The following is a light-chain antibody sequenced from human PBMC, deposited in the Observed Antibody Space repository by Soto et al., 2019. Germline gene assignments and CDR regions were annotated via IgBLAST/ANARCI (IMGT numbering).Light chain of an antibody. Sequence: EIVLTQSPATLSVFPGEKATLSCGASQSVSNNLPWYHQKPGQAPRPLIYGASTRATGVPARFSGSGSGTEFTLTISSLQYEDSAIYYCQQYSSWPFTFGPGTKVAI. J-gene: IGKJ3*01. CDR3: QQYSSWPFT. CDR2: GAS. V-gene: IGKV3-15*01. CDR1: QSVSNN.